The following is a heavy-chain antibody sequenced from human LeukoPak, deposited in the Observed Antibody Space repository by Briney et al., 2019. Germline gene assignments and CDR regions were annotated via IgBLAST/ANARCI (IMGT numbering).Heavy chain of an antibody. CDR3: ARDTTMITYWFDP. V-gene: IGHV1-2*02. CDR2: INPNSGGT. D-gene: IGHD5-18*01. Sequence: ASAKVSCTASGYTFTGYYMHWVRQAPGQGLEWMGWINPNSGGTNYAQKFQGRVTMTRDTSISTAYMELTRLRSDDTAVYYCARDTTMITYWFDPWGQGTLVTVSS. J-gene: IGHJ5*02. CDR1: GYTFTGYY.